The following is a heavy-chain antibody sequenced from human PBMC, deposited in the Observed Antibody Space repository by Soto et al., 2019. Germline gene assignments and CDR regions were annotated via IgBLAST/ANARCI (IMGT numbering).Heavy chain of an antibody. CDR1: GGSISSYY. CDR3: ARARSGDYVTD. D-gene: IGHD4-17*01. CDR2: IYYSGST. J-gene: IGHJ4*02. V-gene: IGHV4-59*08. Sequence: PSETLSLTCTVSGGSISSYYWSWIRQPPGKGLEWIGYIYYSGSTNYNPSLKSRVTISVDTAMNQFSLRVSSVTDADTAVYYCARARSGDYVTDWGQGTLVTVSS.